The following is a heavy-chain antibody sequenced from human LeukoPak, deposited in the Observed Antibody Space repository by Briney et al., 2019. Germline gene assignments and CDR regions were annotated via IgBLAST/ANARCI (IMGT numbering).Heavy chain of an antibody. J-gene: IGHJ4*02. V-gene: IGHV4-4*02. CDR1: DGSISSNNW. Sequence: SGTLSLTCAVSDGSISSNNWWRWVRQPPRKGLEGIGEIYHGGSTNSNPSIKSRVTISGDKSKNQFSLKLSSLTAADTAVYYCARGRKDYGSGTYYFDYWGQGTLVTVSS. D-gene: IGHD3-10*01. CDR3: ARGRKDYGSGTYYFDY. CDR2: IYHGGST.